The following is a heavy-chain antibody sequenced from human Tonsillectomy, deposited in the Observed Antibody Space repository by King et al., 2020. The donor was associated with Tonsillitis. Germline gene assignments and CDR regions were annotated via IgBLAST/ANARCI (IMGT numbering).Heavy chain of an antibody. V-gene: IGHV2-5*01. Sequence: TLKESGPTLVKPTQTLTPTCTFSWVSLTTSGVGVGWIRQPPGKALEWLALIYCNDDKRYSPSLKSRLTLTKDTSKNQVVLTITNNEPVDTATYYCAHNTLTALNNWFDPWGQGTLVTVSS. CDR3: AHNTLTALNNWFDP. J-gene: IGHJ5*02. CDR1: WVSLTTSGVG. CDR2: IYCNDDK.